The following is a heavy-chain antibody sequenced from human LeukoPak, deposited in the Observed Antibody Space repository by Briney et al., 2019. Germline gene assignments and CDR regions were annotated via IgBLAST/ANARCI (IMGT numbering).Heavy chain of an antibody. J-gene: IGHJ4*02. CDR1: GFTFSSYG. CDR3: ATGHCITMIVVVIPEYYFDY. CDR2: ISGSGGST. V-gene: IGHV3-23*01. Sequence: PGGTLRLSCAASGFTFSSYGMSWVRQAPGKGLEWVSAISGSGGSTYYADSVKGRFTISRDNSKNTLYLQMNSLRAEDTAVFYCATGHCITMIVVVIPEYYFDYWGQGTLVTVSS. D-gene: IGHD3-22*01.